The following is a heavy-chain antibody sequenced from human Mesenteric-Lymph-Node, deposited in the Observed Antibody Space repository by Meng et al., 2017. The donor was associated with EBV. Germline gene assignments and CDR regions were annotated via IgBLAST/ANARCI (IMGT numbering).Heavy chain of an antibody. CDR3: AREDYYGSGNYVRFDP. CDR1: GYSFTNYI. J-gene: IGHJ5*02. Sequence: QVQLVQSGSELKKPGASVKVSCKASGYSFTNYIVNWVRQAPGQGLEWMGWINTDTESPTYAQGFTGRFVFSLDTSVSTAYLQISSLKAEDTAVYYCAREDYYGSGNYVRFDPWGQGTLVTVSS. CDR2: INTDTESP. D-gene: IGHD3-10*01. V-gene: IGHV7-4-1*02.